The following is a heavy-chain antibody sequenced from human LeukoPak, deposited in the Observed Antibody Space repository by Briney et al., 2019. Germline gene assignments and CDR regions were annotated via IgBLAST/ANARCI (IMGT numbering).Heavy chain of an antibody. CDR2: IIPILGIA. D-gene: IGHD2-2*01. J-gene: IGHJ6*02. V-gene: IGHV1-69*02. CDR1: GGTFSSYT. Sequence: ASVKVSCKASGGTFSSYTISWVRQAPGQGLEWMGRIIPILGIANYAQKFQGRVTITADKSTSTAYMELSSLRSEDTAVYYCARDYCSSTSCYDYYYYGMDVWGQGTTVTVSS. CDR3: ARDYCSSTSCYDYYYYGMDV.